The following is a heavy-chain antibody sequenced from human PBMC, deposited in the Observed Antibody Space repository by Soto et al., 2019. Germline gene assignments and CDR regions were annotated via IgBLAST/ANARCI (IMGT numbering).Heavy chain of an antibody. J-gene: IGHJ5*02. CDR1: GFTFSSYS. Sequence: PGGSLRLSCAASGFTFSSYSMNWVRQAPGKGLEWVSSISSSSYIYYADSVKGRFTISRDNAKNSLYLQMNSLRAEDTAVYYCARDSTGSSWYQGFDPWGQGTLVTVSS. V-gene: IGHV3-21*01. D-gene: IGHD6-13*01. CDR2: ISSSSYI. CDR3: ARDSTGSSWYQGFDP.